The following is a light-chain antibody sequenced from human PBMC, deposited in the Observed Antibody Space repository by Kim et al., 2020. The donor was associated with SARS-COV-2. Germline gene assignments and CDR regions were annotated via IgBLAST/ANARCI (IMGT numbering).Light chain of an antibody. J-gene: IGLJ2*01. CDR3: GTWDSSLSAMV. Sequence: QSVLTQPPSVSVAPGQKVTISCSGSSSNIANNYVSWYQQLPGTAPKVLIYDSNKRPSGIPDRFSVSRSGTSATLDITGLQTGDEADYFCGTWDSSLSAMVFGGGTKLTVL. V-gene: IGLV1-51*01. CDR2: DSN. CDR1: SSNIANNY.